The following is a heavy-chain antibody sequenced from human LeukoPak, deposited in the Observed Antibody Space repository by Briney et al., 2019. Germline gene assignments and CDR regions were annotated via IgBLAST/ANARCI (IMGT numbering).Heavy chain of an antibody. Sequence: GGSLRLSCTASGYTFGDYAMSWVRQAPGKGLEWGAFIRTKPTGGTTDYAAPVKDRFTISRDDSKSIAYLQMNSLKTEDTALYYCTRDHYYYMDVWGKGTTVTVSS. CDR1: GYTFGDYA. CDR2: IRTKPTGGTT. J-gene: IGHJ6*03. V-gene: IGHV3-49*04. CDR3: TRDHYYYMDV.